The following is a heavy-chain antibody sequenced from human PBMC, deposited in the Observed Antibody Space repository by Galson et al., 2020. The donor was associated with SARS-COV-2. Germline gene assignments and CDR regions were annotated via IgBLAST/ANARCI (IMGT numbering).Heavy chain of an antibody. D-gene: IGHD3-10*01. CDR2: INPNSGGT. CDR3: AKDSSTIGY. J-gene: IGHJ4*02. CDR1: GNTFTGYY. V-gene: IGHV1-2*02. Sequence: ASVKVSCKGSGNTFTGYYMHWVRQAPGQGLEWMGWINPNSGGTNYAQKFQGRVTMTRDTSISTVYMELSRLRPDDTAVYYCAKDSSTIGYWGQGTLVTVSS.